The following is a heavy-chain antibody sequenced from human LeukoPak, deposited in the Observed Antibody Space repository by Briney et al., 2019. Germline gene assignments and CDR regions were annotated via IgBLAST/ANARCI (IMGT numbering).Heavy chain of an antibody. D-gene: IGHD5-24*01. CDR2: SSSSGSYT. CDR1: GVTLSDYY. J-gene: IGHJ3*02. V-gene: IGHV3-11*05. CDR3: ARGRWSSDI. Sequence: GGSLSLSCAASGVTLSDYYLTWIRQAPGKGLEWVSYSSSSGSYTNYADSVKGRFTISRDNAKNSLFLQVNSLRAEDTAVYYCARGRWSSDIWGQGTMVTVSS.